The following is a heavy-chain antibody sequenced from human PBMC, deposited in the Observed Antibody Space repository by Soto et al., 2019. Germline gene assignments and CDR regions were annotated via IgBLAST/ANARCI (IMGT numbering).Heavy chain of an antibody. V-gene: IGHV3-23*01. CDR3: AKGTVRVVVAAMVDY. D-gene: IGHD2-15*01. Sequence: PGGSLRLSCAASGFTFSSYAMSWVRQAPGKGLEWVSAISGSGGSTYYADSVKGRFTISRDNSKNTLYLQMNSLRAEDTAVYYCAKGTVRVVVAAMVDYWGQGTLVTSPQ. J-gene: IGHJ4*02. CDR1: GFTFSSYA. CDR2: ISGSGGST.